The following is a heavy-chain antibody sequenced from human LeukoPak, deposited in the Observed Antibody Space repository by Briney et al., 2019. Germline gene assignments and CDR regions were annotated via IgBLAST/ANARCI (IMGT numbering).Heavy chain of an antibody. CDR1: GFSFSTYA. J-gene: IGHJ6*02. V-gene: IGHV4-34*01. CDR2: INHSGST. CDR3: ARDGDIVADWYYYGMDV. D-gene: IGHD5-12*01. Sequence: GSLRLSCAASGFSFSTYAMNWIRQPPGKGLEWIGEINHSGSTNYNPSLKSRVTISVDTSKNQFSLKLSSVTAADTAVYYCARDGDIVADWYYYGMDVWGQGTTVTVSS.